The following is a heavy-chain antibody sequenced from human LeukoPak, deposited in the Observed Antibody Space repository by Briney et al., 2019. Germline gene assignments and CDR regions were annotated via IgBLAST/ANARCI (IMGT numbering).Heavy chain of an antibody. J-gene: IGHJ4*02. CDR3: ASLWFGESYFDY. CDR2: IYYNGRT. Sequence: PSETLSLTCTVSGASISSYYWSWIRQPPGKGLEWIGYIYYNGRTKYNPSLKSRVTISVDTSKNQFSLKMSSVTAADTAVYYCASLWFGESYFDYWGQGTLVTVSS. V-gene: IGHV4-59*08. D-gene: IGHD3-10*01. CDR1: GASISSYY.